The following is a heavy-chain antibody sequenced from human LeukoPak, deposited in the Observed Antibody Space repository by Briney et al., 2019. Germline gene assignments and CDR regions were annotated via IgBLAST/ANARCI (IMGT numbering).Heavy chain of an antibody. V-gene: IGHV4-39*01. CDR2: IYYSGST. CDR3: ARQWYSSGWYGD. CDR1: GGPISSSPYY. D-gene: IGHD6-19*01. J-gene: IGHJ4*02. Sequence: PSETLSLTCSVSGGPISSSPYYWGWIRQSPGKGLEWIVNIYYSGSTHYNPSLKSRLTISVDTSKNLFSLKLTSVTAADTAIYYCARQWYSSGWYGDWGQGILVTVSS.